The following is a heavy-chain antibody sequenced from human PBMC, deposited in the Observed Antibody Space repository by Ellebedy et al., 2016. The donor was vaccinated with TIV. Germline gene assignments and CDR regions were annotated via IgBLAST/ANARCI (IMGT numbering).Heavy chain of an antibody. Sequence: AASVKVSCKASGYTLMSYGICWVRQAPGQGLEWMGWVSPYDGNTNYAQKFQGRVTMTIDTFTGTGYMELRNLRSDETAVYFCARGFRYGSGRWPLDYWGQGTLVTVSS. CDR1: GYTLMSYG. CDR2: VSPYDGNT. CDR3: ARGFRYGSGRWPLDY. V-gene: IGHV1-18*01. J-gene: IGHJ4*02. D-gene: IGHD4-23*01.